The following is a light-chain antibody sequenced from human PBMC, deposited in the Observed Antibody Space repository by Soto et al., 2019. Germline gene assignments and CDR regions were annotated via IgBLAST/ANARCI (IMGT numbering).Light chain of an antibody. CDR2: EDV. CDR3: WSYTGGGTLG. V-gene: IGLV2-23*01. CDR1: SRDVGSYNL. Sequence: QSALTQPASVSGSPGQSITISCTGTSRDVGSYNLVSWYQHHPRKAPIVLIYEDVRRPSGVSDRFSGSKSVNAASLTISGLQAEDGADYYCWSYTGGGTLGFGGGTKLTVL. J-gene: IGLJ3*02.